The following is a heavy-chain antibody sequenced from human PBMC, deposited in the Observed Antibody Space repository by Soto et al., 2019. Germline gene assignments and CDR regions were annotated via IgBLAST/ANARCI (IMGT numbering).Heavy chain of an antibody. CDR1: GFSLSTSGGG. Sequence: QITLKESGPTLVKPTQTLTLTCTFSGFSLSTSGGGVGCIRQPPGKALEWLALIYWDDDKRYSPSLKSRLTITKDPSKNQVVVTMTKMDPVDTATYYCAHTLDEHDYYDWFDPWGQGTLVTVSS. CDR2: IYWDDDK. J-gene: IGHJ5*02. CDR3: AHTLDEHDYYDWFDP. V-gene: IGHV2-5*02. D-gene: IGHD3-10*01.